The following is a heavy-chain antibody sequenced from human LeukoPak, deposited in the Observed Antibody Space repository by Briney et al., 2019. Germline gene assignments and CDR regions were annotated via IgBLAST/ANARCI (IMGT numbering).Heavy chain of an antibody. D-gene: IGHD3-10*01. CDR3: ARVLRSTMVRGVISRGYYFDY. J-gene: IGHJ4*02. CDR1: GFTVSSNY. CDR2: IYSGGST. Sequence: GSLRLSCAASGFTVSSNYMSWVRQAPGKGLEWVSVIYSGGSTYYADSVKGRFTISRDNSKNTLYLQMNSLRAEDTAVYYCARVLRSTMVRGVISRGYYFDYWGQGTLVTVSS. V-gene: IGHV3-53*01.